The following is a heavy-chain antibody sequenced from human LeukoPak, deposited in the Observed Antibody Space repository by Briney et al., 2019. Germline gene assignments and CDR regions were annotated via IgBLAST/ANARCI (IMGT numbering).Heavy chain of an antibody. CDR3: ARDFYGHYAPPYMAV. CDR1: GFTVSSNY. V-gene: IGHV3-53*01. CDR2: IYSGGST. D-gene: IGHD4-17*01. Sequence: GGSLRLSCAASGFTVSSNYMSGVRQAPGKGLEWVSVIYSGGSTYYSDSVKGRVTISRDNSKTTLYLQMNSLRAEDTAVYYCARDFYGHYAPPYMAVWGKGTTVTVSS. J-gene: IGHJ6*03.